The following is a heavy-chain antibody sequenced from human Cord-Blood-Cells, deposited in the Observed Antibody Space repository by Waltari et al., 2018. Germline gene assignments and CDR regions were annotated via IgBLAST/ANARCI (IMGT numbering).Heavy chain of an antibody. Sequence: QVQLQESGPGLVKPSETLSLTCTVSGYSISSGYYWGWIRQPPGTGLEWIGSIYHSGSTYYNPSPKSRVTISVDTSKNQFSLKLSSVTAADTAVYYCARGRVYDIVVVPAAKGAFDIWGQGTMVTVSS. D-gene: IGHD2-2*01. J-gene: IGHJ3*02. V-gene: IGHV4-38-2*02. CDR2: IYHSGST. CDR1: GYSISSGYY. CDR3: ARGRVYDIVVVPAAKGAFDI.